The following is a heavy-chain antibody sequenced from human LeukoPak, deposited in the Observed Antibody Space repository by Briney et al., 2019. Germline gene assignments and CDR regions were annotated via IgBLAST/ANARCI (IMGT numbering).Heavy chain of an antibody. D-gene: IGHD4-17*01. CDR1: GYTFTGYY. V-gene: IGHV1-2*02. J-gene: IGHJ4*02. Sequence: GASVKVSCKASGYTFTGYYMHWVRQAPGQGLEWMGWINPNSGGTNYAQKFQGRVTMTRDTSISTAYMELSRLRSDDTAVYYCARPGGPQGTVTYIDYWGQGTLVTVSS. CDR2: INPNSGGT. CDR3: ARPGGPQGTVTYIDY.